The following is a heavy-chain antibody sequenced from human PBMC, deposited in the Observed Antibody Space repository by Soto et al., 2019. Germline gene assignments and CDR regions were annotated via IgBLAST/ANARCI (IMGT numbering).Heavy chain of an antibody. CDR2: INADNGNT. Sequence: GASVKVSCKASGYTFTSYGISWVRQAPGQGLEWMGWINADNGNTKYSQKFQGRVTITRDTSASTAYMELSSLRSEDTAVYYCAREWYYDILTGYYSRGMDVWGQGTTVTVSS. CDR1: GYTFTSYG. D-gene: IGHD3-9*01. J-gene: IGHJ6*02. V-gene: IGHV1-18*01. CDR3: AREWYYDILTGYYSRGMDV.